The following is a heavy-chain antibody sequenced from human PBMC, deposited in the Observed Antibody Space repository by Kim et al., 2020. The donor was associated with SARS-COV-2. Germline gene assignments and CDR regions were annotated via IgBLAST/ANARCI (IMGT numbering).Heavy chain of an antibody. V-gene: IGHV1-18*01. CDR2: T. Sequence: TNYAQKLTGRVTMTTDTSTSTAYMELRSLRSDDTAVYYCARVRYPYYFDYWGQGTLVTVSS. D-gene: IGHD2-2*02. J-gene: IGHJ4*02. CDR3: ARVRYPYYFDY.